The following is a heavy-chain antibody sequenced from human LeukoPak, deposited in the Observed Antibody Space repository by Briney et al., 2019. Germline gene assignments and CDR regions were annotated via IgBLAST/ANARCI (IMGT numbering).Heavy chain of an antibody. J-gene: IGHJ5*02. Sequence: AASVKVSCKASGYTFTDYYIHCVRQAPGQGLEWMGWINPNSGDTNYSQKFQGRVTMTRDTSISTAYMELSRLTSDDTAVYYCARAVTASAELNWFDPWGQGTLVTVSS. V-gene: IGHV1-2*02. D-gene: IGHD2-21*02. CDR2: INPNSGDT. CDR1: GYTFTDYY. CDR3: ARAVTASAELNWFDP.